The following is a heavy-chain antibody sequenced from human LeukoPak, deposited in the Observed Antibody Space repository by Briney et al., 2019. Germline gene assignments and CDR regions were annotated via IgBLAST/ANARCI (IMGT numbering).Heavy chain of an antibody. V-gene: IGHV4-34*01. CDR2: INHSGST. D-gene: IGHD5-12*01. Sequence: SETLSLTCAVYGETFSGHYWTWIRQPPGKGLEWIAEINHSGSTNYNPSLKSRVTISADTSKNQFSLKMNSVTAADTAVYYCARDSPGGYSGYDHVPVGVGYWGQGTLVTVSS. CDR3: ARDSPGGYSGYDHVPVGVGY. CDR1: GETFSGHY. J-gene: IGHJ4*02.